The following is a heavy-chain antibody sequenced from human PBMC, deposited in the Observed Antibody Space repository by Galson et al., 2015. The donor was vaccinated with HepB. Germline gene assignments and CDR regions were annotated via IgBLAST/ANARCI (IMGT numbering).Heavy chain of an antibody. D-gene: IGHD2-2*01. CDR3: ARGGTRALPAAKRDLYYYYGMDV. Sequence: TLSLTCTVSGGSISSGGYYWSWIRQPAGKGLEWIGRIYTSGSTNYNPSLKSRVTISVDTSKNQFSLKLSSVTAADTAVYYCARGGTRALPAAKRDLYYYYGMDVWGQGTTVTVSS. J-gene: IGHJ6*02. CDR1: GGSISSGGYY. CDR2: IYTSGST. V-gene: IGHV4-61*02.